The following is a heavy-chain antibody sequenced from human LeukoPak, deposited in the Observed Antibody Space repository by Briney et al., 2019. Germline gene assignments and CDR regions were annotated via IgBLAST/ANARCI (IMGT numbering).Heavy chain of an antibody. CDR3: ARYHMLNRGVNWFDP. CDR1: GGSISSGRYY. CDR2: IETSGTT. V-gene: IGHV4-61*02. D-gene: IGHD2-2*01. Sequence: SETLSLTCTVSGGSISSGRYYWSWIRQPAGKGLEWVGRIETSGTTKYNPSLNSRATISVDTSKNQFSLKLNSVTAADTAAYYCARYHMLNRGVNWFDPWGQGILVTVSS. J-gene: IGHJ5*02.